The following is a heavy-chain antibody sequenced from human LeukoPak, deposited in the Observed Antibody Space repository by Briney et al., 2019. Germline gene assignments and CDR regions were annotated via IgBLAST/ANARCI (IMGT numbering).Heavy chain of an antibody. Sequence: SVMVSCKASGGTFSSYTISWVRQAPGQGLEWMGGIIPIFGTANYAQKFQGRVTITADESTSTAYMELNSLRSEDTAMYYCARLMDYYASGTYGRYAKDVWGKGTTVTVTS. V-gene: IGHV1-69*13. CDR2: IIPIFGTA. D-gene: IGHD3-10*01. CDR1: GGTFSSYT. CDR3: ARLMDYYASGTYGRYAKDV. J-gene: IGHJ6*04.